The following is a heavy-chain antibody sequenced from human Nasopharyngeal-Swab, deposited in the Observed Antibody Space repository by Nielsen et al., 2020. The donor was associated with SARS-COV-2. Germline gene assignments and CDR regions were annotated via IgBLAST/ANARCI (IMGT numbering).Heavy chain of an antibody. CDR1: GFTFSDYY. J-gene: IGHJ4*02. D-gene: IGHD3-10*01. CDR3: ATGGDVNYFDY. Sequence: GESLKISCAASGFTFSDYYMAWIRQAPGKGLEWVSYISTSGRSTDSADSVKGRFTISRDNANNLLFLQMNSLRAEDTAVYFCATGGDVNYFDYWGQGTLVTVSS. CDR2: ISTSGRST. V-gene: IGHV3-11*04.